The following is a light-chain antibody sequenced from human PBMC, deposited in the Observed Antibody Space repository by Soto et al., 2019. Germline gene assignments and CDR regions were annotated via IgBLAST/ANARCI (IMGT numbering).Light chain of an antibody. J-gene: IGLJ1*01. CDR3: SSYTSSSTYV. Sequence: QSVVTQPAYVSGSPGQSITISCTGTSSDVGGYNYVSWYQQHPGKAPKLMIYEVSNRPSGVSNRFSGSKSGNTASLTISGLQAEDEADYYCSSYTSSSTYVFGTGTKLTVL. CDR2: EVS. V-gene: IGLV2-14*01. CDR1: SSDVGGYNY.